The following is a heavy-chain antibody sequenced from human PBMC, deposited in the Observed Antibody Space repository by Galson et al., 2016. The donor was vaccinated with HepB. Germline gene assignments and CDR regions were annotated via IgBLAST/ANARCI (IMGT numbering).Heavy chain of an antibody. D-gene: IGHD1-1*01. CDR1: GFTFSSYV. CDR2: VSFNVNTK. J-gene: IGHJ3*02. Sequence: SLRLSCAASGFTFSSYVIHWVRQAPGKGLEWVTGVSFNVNTKYYSEAVQGRFTISRDNSKNTVYVQMGSLRVEDTAIYYCAREHLERRTALDIWGQGTFVTVSP. CDR3: AREHLERRTALDI. V-gene: IGHV3-30*03.